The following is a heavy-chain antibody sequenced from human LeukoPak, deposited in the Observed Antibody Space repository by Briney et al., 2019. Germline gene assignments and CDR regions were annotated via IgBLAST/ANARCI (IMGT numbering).Heavy chain of an antibody. V-gene: IGHV3-23*01. Sequence: GGSLRLSCAASGFTFSNYAMSWVRQAPGKGLEWVSSIGGNDGKTYYRDSVKGRFTIPRDNSKNTLYLQVNSLRAEDTAVYHCTKVIRNYDMAFDYWGQGTLVTVSS. J-gene: IGHJ4*02. D-gene: IGHD3-9*01. CDR3: TKVIRNYDMAFDY. CDR2: IGGNDGKT. CDR1: GFTFSNYA.